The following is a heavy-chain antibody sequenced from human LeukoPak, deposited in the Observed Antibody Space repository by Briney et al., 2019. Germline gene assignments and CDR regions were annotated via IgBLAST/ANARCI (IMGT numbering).Heavy chain of an antibody. CDR1: GGAINDYY. CDR3: ARESEYYGSGSYRPFAY. V-gene: IGHV4-59*01. Sequence: SETLSLTCTVSGGAINDYYWSWIRQPPGKGLEWIAYIHYSGTTNYNPSLKSRVTISLDTSKNQFSLELSSVSAADTAVYYCARESEYYGSGSYRPFAYWGQGTLVTVSS. D-gene: IGHD3-10*01. J-gene: IGHJ4*02. CDR2: IHYSGTT.